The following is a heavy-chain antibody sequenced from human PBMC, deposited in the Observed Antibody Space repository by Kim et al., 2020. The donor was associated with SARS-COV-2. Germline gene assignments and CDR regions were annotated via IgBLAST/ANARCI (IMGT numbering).Heavy chain of an antibody. CDR2: IYHSGNT. J-gene: IGHJ6*02. CDR1: GYSISSGYY. V-gene: IGHV4-38-2*02. D-gene: IGHD3-16*01. CDR3: ARDTRGTYFYHGMDV. Sequence: SETLSLTCTVSGYSISSGYYWGWIRQPPGKGLEWIGSIYHSGNTYYNPSLKSRVTISVGTSKNQVSLNLNSVTAADTAVYYCARDTRGTYFYHGMDVWGQGTTVTVSS.